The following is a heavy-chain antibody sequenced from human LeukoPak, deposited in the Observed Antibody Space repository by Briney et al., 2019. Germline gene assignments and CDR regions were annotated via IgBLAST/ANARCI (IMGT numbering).Heavy chain of an antibody. V-gene: IGHV3-23*01. D-gene: IGHD4-11*01. J-gene: IGHJ3*02. CDR2: ISHSGAST. CDR3: AKEGYSRAPDAFDI. Sequence: GGSLRLSCAASGFTFSSYAMNWVRQPPGKGLEWVSGISHSGASTYYADSVKGRFTISRDNSKNTLYLQINSLRAEDTAVYYCAKEGYSRAPDAFDIWGQGTMVTVSS. CDR1: GFTFSSYA.